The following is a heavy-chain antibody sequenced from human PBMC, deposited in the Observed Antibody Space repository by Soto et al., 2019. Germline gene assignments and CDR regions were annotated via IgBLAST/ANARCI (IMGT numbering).Heavy chain of an antibody. V-gene: IGHV1-69*01. CDR3: APDYYGSGSYYSP. Sequence: QVQLVQSGAEVKKPGSSVKVSCKASGGTFSSYAISWVRQAPGQGLEWMGGIIPICGTANYAQKFQGRVTLTADEATSTAYMELSRLRSEDTAVYYCAPDYYGSGSYYSPWGQGTLVTVSS. CDR1: GGTFSSYA. J-gene: IGHJ5*02. CDR2: IIPICGTA. D-gene: IGHD3-10*01.